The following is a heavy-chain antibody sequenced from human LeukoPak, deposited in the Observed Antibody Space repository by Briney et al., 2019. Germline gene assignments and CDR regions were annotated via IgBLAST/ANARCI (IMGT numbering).Heavy chain of an antibody. CDR1: GFTFTTYP. CDR3: VREGLRRYFDS. J-gene: IGHJ4*02. Sequence: GGSLRLSCAASGFTFTTYPMSWVRQAPGKGLEWVSAITGSGSNTYYADSVKGRFTISRDNSKNTLYLLMNSLRGEDTAVYYCVREGLRRYFDSWGQGTLVTVSS. CDR2: ITGSGSNT. V-gene: IGHV3-23*01.